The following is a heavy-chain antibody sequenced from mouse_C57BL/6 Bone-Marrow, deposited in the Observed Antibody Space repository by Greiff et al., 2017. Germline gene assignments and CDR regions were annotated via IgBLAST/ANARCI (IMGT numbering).Heavy chain of an antibody. J-gene: IGHJ2*01. CDR3: ARGGLLPSVEGYFDY. CDR1: GYAFTNYL. CDR2: INPGSGGT. V-gene: IGHV1-54*01. Sequence: QVQLQQSGAELVRPGTSVKVSCKASGYAFTNYLIEWVKQRPGQGLEWIGVINPGSGGTNYNEKFKGKATLTADKSSSTAYMQLSSLTSEDSAVYFCARGGLLPSVEGYFDYWGQGTTLTVSS. D-gene: IGHD1-1*01.